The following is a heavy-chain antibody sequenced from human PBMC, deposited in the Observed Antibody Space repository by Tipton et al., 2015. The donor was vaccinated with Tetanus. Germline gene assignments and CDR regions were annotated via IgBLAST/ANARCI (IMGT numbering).Heavy chain of an antibody. D-gene: IGHD1-26*01. J-gene: IGHJ4*02. CDR3: ARETVGATLGMVPNY. V-gene: IGHV4-38-2*02. CDR2: IYHSGST. CDR1: GYSISSGYY. Sequence: TLSLTCAVSGYSISSGYYWGWIRQPPGKGLEWIGSIYHSGSTYYNPSLKSRVTISVDTSKNQFSLKLSSVTAADTAMYYCARETVGATLGMVPNYWGQGTLVTVSS.